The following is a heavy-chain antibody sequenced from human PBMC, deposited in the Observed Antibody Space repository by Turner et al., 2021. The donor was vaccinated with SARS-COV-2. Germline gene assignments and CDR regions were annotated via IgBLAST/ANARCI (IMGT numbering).Heavy chain of an antibody. CDR3: AAIHCSSTSCYSTHYGMDV. J-gene: IGHJ6*02. CDR1: CYTFTNYG. D-gene: IGHD2-2*02. Sequence: QVQLVQSGAEVKKPGASVKVSFKASCYTFTNYGISWVRQAPGQGLEWMGWINTYNGNTNYAQKLQGRVTMTTDTSTSTAYMELRSLRSDDTAVYYCAAIHCSSTSCYSTHYGMDVWGQGTTVTVSS. CDR2: INTYNGNT. V-gene: IGHV1-18*01.